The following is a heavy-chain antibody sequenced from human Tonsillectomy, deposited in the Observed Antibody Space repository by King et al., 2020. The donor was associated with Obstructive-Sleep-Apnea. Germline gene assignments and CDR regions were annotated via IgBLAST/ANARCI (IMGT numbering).Heavy chain of an antibody. CDR2: ISAYNGNT. D-gene: IGHD2-2*01. Sequence: VQLVESGAEVKKPGASVKVSCKASGYTFTSYGISWVRQAPGQGLEWMGWISAYNGNTNYAQKLQGRVTMTTDTSTSTAYMELRSLRSDDTAVYYCARNVYCSSTICYGYYGMAVWGQGTTVTVSS. J-gene: IGHJ6*02. V-gene: IGHV1-18*01. CDR3: ARNVYCSSTICYGYYGMAV. CDR1: GYTFTSYG.